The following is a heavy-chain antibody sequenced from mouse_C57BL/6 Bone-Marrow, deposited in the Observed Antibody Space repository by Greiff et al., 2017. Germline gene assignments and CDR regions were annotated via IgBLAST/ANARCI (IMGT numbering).Heavy chain of an antibody. CDR3: ARRWLLNAMDY. CDR2: INPNYGTT. V-gene: IGHV1-39*01. Sequence: VQLKQSGPELVKPGASVKISCEASGYSFTDYNMNWVKQSNGKSLEWIGVINPNYGTTSCNQKFKGKATLTVDQSSSTAYMQLNSLTSEDSAVYDCARRWLLNAMDYWGQGTSVTVSS. D-gene: IGHD2-3*01. CDR1: GYSFTDYN. J-gene: IGHJ4*01.